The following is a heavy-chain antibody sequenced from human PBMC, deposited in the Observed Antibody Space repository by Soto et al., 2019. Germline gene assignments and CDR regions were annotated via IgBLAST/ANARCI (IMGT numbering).Heavy chain of an antibody. Sequence: QVQLQQWGAGLLKPSETLSLTCAVYGGSLSGHYWSWLRQPPGKGLGWIGEITHLGSTDYNPSLRSRVTISVDTSKNQFSLRLTSVTAADTAVYYCASPQYNWNNPFVYWGQGTLVTVSS. D-gene: IGHD1-20*01. CDR2: ITHLGST. J-gene: IGHJ4*02. CDR1: GGSLSGHY. V-gene: IGHV4-34*01. CDR3: ASPQYNWNNPFVY.